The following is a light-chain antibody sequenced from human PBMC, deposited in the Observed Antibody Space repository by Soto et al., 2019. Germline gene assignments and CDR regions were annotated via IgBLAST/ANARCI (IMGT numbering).Light chain of an antibody. J-gene: IGLJ1*01. V-gene: IGLV1-51*01. CDR2: DDN. CDR1: STNIGGNY. CDR3: GSWDSSLSAYV. Sequence: QSVMTQPPSVSAAPGQKVTISCTGSSTNIGGNYVSCYQQLPRTAAKLLIYDDNKQPSWIVHGFSAATSGTSATLRITGFQKGDEADYYCGSWDSSLSAYVFGTGTKLTVL.